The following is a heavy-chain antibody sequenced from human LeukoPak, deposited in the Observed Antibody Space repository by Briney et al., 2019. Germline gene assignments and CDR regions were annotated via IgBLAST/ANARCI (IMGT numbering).Heavy chain of an antibody. CDR3: AKDRESYYCSSTNCYLDY. CDR2: MNPNSGNT. V-gene: IGHV1-8*01. Sequence: ASVTVSCKASGYTFTSYDINWVRQATGQGLEWMGWMNPNSGNTGYAQKFQGRVTMTRNTSISTAYMGLSSLRSEDTAVYYCAKDRESYYCSSTNCYLDYWGQGTLVTVSS. J-gene: IGHJ4*02. D-gene: IGHD2-2*01. CDR1: GYTFTSYD.